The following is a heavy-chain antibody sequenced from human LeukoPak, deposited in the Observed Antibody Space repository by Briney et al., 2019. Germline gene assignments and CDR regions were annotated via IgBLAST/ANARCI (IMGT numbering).Heavy chain of an antibody. J-gene: IGHJ4*02. CDR2: IYTSGST. Sequence: PSETLSLTCTVSGGSISSYYWSWIRQPAGKGLEWIGRIYTSGSTNYNPSLKSRVTMSVDTSKNQFSLKPSSVTAADTAVYYCARDGYSSSWYPPYFDYWGQGTLVTVSS. V-gene: IGHV4-4*07. D-gene: IGHD6-13*01. CDR1: GGSISSYY. CDR3: ARDGYSSSWYPPYFDY.